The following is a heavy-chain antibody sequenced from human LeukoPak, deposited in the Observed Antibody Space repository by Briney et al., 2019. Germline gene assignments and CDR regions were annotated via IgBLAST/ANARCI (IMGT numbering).Heavy chain of an antibody. D-gene: IGHD3-16*02. CDR1: GVSMSTYY. J-gene: IGHJ5*02. CDR3: ARRAFGGVIAANWFDP. Sequence: PSETLSLTCTVSGVSMSTYYWSWIRQPPGKGLEWIGDIYDNGYTHYNPSLKSRVSISLDTSKSQFSLNLSSVTAADTAVYYCARRAFGGVIAANWFDPWGQGTLVTVSS. V-gene: IGHV4-59*08. CDR2: IYDNGYT.